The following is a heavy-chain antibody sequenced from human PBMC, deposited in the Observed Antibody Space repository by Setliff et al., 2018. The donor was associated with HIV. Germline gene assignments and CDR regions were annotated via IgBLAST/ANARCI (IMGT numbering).Heavy chain of an antibody. Sequence: GSLRLSCTASGFTFSDAWMNWVRQAPGKGLEWVGRIKHKTDGGTTDYAAPVKGRFSISRDDSKNMLYLQMNSLETEDTAVYYCTTDLIIRGVIIDGALRWGQGTLVTVSS. CDR2: IKHKTDGGTT. V-gene: IGHV3-15*01. D-gene: IGHD3-10*01. CDR1: GFTFSDAW. J-gene: IGHJ4*02. CDR3: TTDLIIRGVIIDGALR.